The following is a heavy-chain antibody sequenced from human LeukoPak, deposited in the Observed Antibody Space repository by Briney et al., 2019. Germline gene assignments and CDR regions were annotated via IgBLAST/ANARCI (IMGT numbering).Heavy chain of an antibody. CDR1: GFTFSDGF. D-gene: IGHD5-18*01. V-gene: IGHV3-48*01. CDR2: ISSSSSTI. Sequence: PGGSLRLSCAASGFTFSDGFMNWVRQAPGKGLEWVSYISSSSSTIYYADSVKGRFTIPRDNAKNSLYLQMNSLRAEDTAVYYCARDGGYSYGYYYYYYMDVWGKGTTVTVSS. CDR3: ARDGGYSYGYYYYYYMDV. J-gene: IGHJ6*03.